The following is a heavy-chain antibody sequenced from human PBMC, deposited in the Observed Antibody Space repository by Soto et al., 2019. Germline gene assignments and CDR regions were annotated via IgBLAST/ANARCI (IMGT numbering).Heavy chain of an antibody. CDR2: INYGGTT. CDR3: AIPHTSMAQFDY. D-gene: IGHD5-18*01. V-gene: IGHV4-39*01. J-gene: IGHJ4*02. Sequence: SETLSLTCTVSGGSISSSSYYWGWIRQPPGKGLEWIGSINYGGTTYYNPSLKSRVTISVGTSKNQFSLKLRSVTAADTAVYYCAIPHTSMAQFDYWGQGTLVTVSS. CDR1: GGSISSSSYY.